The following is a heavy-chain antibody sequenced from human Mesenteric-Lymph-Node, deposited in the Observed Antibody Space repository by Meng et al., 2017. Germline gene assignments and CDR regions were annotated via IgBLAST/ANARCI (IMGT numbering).Heavy chain of an antibody. V-gene: IGHV3-66*02. CDR1: GFSVSSDF. Sequence: GESLKISCAASGFSVSSDFMIWVRQAPGKGLEWVSMIHSIAGTFFAESVKGRFTISRDNSKNTLYLQMDSLRTEDTAVYYCASYCGGDCSYYFDYWGQGTLVTVSS. CDR2: IHSIAGT. J-gene: IGHJ4*02. CDR3: ASYCGGDCSYYFDY. D-gene: IGHD2-21*02.